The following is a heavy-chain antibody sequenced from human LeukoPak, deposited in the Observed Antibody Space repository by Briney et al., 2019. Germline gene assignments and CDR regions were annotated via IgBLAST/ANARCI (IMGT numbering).Heavy chain of an antibody. J-gene: IGHJ5*02. Sequence: GESLKISCKVSGYSFPSYWITWVRQVPGKGLEWIGRIDPSDSYTNYNPSFEGHVTMSVEKSITTVYLQWSSLKASDTAMYYCVRQPPGVYDTTQNWFDPWGQGTLVTVSS. CDR3: VRQPPGVYDTTQNWFDP. CDR2: IDPSDSYT. CDR1: GYSFPSYW. D-gene: IGHD3-22*01. V-gene: IGHV5-10-1*01.